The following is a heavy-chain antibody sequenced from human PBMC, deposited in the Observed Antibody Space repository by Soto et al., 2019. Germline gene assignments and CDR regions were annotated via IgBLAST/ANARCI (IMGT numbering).Heavy chain of an antibody. CDR1: GYTFINYG. Sequence: ASVKVSCKASGYTFINYGISWVQQATGQGLEWMGWISSYNGNTNYAQKLQGRVTMTTDTSTTTAYMELRSLRSDDTAVYYCARDRPTSSIRARDYYYAMDVWGQGTTVTVSS. CDR2: ISSYNGNT. CDR3: ARDRPTSSIRARDYYYAMDV. D-gene: IGHD6-6*01. V-gene: IGHV1-18*01. J-gene: IGHJ6*02.